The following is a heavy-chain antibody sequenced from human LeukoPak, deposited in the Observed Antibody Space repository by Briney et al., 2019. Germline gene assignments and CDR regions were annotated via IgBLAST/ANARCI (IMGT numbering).Heavy chain of an antibody. CDR2: VSGSGGDT. CDR3: ATRFSGGSY. D-gene: IGHD6-19*01. V-gene: IGHV3-23*01. CDR1: GFTLSSLA. Sequence: PGGSLRLSCAASGFTLSSLAMSWVRQAPGKGLEWVSAVSGSGGDTYYADSVKGRFTISRDNSKNTLSLQMNSLRAEDTAVYYCATRFSGGSYWGQGTLVTVSS. J-gene: IGHJ4*02.